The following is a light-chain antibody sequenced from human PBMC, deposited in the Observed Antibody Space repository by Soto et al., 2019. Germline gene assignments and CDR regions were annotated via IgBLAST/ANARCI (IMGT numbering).Light chain of an antibody. J-gene: IGKJ1*01. CDR1: QSVSSSY. V-gene: IGKV3-20*01. Sequence: EIVLTQPPGTVSLSPGERATLSCRASQSVSSSYLAWYQQKPGQAPALLFNGASSRATGIPDRFSGSGSGTVFTLTISSLEPEDFAVYYCQQSSTFGQGTKLDIK. CDR2: GAS. CDR3: QQSST.